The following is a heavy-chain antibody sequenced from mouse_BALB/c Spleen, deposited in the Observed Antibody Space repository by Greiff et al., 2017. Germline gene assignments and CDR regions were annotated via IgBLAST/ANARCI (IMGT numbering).Heavy chain of an antibody. J-gene: IGHJ2*01. D-gene: IGHD2-14*01. V-gene: IGHV1-87*01. CDR3: ARDKVRLFDD. CDR2: IYPGDGDT. Sequence: QVQLQQSGAELARPGASVKLSCKASGYTFTSDWVQWVKRRPGQGLEWIGAIYPGDGDTRYTQKFKGKATLTADKSSSTAYMQLSSLASEDSAIYYCARDKVRLFDDWCQGTTLTVAS. CDR1: GYTFTSDW.